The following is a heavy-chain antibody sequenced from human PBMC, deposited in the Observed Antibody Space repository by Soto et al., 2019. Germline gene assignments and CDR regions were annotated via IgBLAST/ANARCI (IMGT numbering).Heavy chain of an antibody. CDR3: ARHLSPKYYDFWSGYYPPNYMDV. J-gene: IGHJ6*03. V-gene: IGHV4-39*01. Sequence: SETLSLTCTVSGGSISSSSYYWGWIRQPPGKGLEWIGSIYYSGSTYYNPSLKSRVTISVDTSKNQFSLKLSSVTAADTSLYYCARHLSPKYYDFWSGYYPPNYMDVWGKGTTVTVSS. CDR2: IYYSGST. D-gene: IGHD3-3*01. CDR1: GGSISSSSYY.